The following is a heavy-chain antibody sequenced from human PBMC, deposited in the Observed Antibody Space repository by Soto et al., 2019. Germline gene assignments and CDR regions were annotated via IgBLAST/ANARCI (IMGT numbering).Heavy chain of an antibody. D-gene: IGHD6-19*01. V-gene: IGHV4-4*02. CDR3: ARRGGIAVAGDFDY. J-gene: IGHJ4*02. Sequence: SETLSLTCAVSCGSISSSNWWSWVRQPPGKGLEWIGEIYHSGSTNYDPSLKSRVTISVDKSKNQFSLKLSSVTAADTAMYYCARRGGIAVAGDFDYWGQGTLVTVSS. CDR2: IYHSGST. CDR1: CGSISSSNW.